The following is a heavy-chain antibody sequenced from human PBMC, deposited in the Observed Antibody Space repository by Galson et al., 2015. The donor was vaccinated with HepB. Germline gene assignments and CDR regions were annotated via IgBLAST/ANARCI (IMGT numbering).Heavy chain of an antibody. V-gene: IGHV1-8*01. D-gene: IGHD3-3*01. CDR2: MNPTSGNT. CDR3: ARGIVGDDFCSGYYAYYYYYYMDV. J-gene: IGHJ6*03. CDR1: GYTFTSYD. Sequence: SVKVSCKASGYTFTSYDINWVRQATGQGLEWMGWMNPTSGNTGYAQKFQDRVTMTRNTSISTAYMELSSLRSEDTAVYYCARGIVGDDFCSGYYAYYYYYYMDVWRKETTVTVSS.